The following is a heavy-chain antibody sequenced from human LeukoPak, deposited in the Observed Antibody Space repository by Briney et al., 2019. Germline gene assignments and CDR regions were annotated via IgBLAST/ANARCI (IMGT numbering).Heavy chain of an antibody. J-gene: IGHJ4*02. CDR3: AGVTDYGNDY. D-gene: IGHD4-17*01. CDR2: INPNSGGT. CDR1: GYTFTDYY. V-gene: IGHV1-2*02. Sequence: ASVKVSCKASGYTFTDYYMHWVRQAPGQGLEWMGWINPNSGGTTYAQKFQGRVTMTRDTSISTAYMELSRLGSDDTAVFYCAGVTDYGNDYWGQGTLVTVSS.